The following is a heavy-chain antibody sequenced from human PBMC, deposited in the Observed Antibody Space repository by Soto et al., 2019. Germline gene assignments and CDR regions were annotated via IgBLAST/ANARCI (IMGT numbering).Heavy chain of an antibody. CDR3: ARRLGTNNWYFDL. Sequence: QVQLQESGPGRVNPSQTLSLTCTVSGGSISSGDYYWSWIRQPPGKGLEWIGYIYNSGSTFYNPSLKSRVTISVDTSKNQFSLKLSSVTAADTAVYYCARRLGTNNWYFDLWGRGTLVTVSS. D-gene: IGHD1-26*01. CDR2: IYNSGST. V-gene: IGHV4-30-4*01. J-gene: IGHJ2*01. CDR1: GGSISSGDYY.